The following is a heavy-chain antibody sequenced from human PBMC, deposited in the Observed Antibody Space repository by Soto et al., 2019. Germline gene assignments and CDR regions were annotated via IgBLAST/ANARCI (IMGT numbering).Heavy chain of an antibody. CDR2: ISGSGGST. Sequence: EVQLLESGGGLVQPGGSLRLSCAASGLTVSSYAMSWVRQAPGKGLEWVSAISGSGGSTYYADSVKGRFTISRDNSKNSLYLQMNSLRAEDTAVYYCAKSRGYSDGYGYWGQGTLVTVSS. V-gene: IGHV3-23*01. J-gene: IGHJ4*02. CDR1: GLTVSSYA. D-gene: IGHD5-18*01. CDR3: AKSRGYSDGYGY.